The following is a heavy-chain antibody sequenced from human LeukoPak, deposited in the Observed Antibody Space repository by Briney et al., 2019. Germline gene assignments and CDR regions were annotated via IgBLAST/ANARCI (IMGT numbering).Heavy chain of an antibody. CDR1: GFTFSDYY. CDR2: ISSSSSTI. V-gene: IGHV3-11*04. D-gene: IGHD3-22*01. J-gene: IGHJ4*02. Sequence: GGSLRLSCAASGFTFSDYYMSWIRQAPGKGLEWVSYISSSSSTIYYADSVKGRFTISRDNAKNSLYLQMNSLRDEDTAVYYCARDSYDSSGSRNDYWGQGTLVTVSS. CDR3: ARDSYDSSGSRNDY.